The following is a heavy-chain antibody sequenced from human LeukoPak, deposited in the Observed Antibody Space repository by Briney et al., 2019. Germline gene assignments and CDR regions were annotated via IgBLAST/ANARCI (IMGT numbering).Heavy chain of an antibody. J-gene: IGHJ4*02. Sequence: SQTLSLTCTVSGGSISSGDYYWGWIRQPPGTGLEWIGSIYYSGSTYYNPSLKSRVTISVDTSKNQFSLKLSSVTAADTAVYYCASRNLNYDYGGNSAIDYWGQGTLVTVSS. V-gene: IGHV4-39*07. CDR3: ASRNLNYDYGGNSAIDY. D-gene: IGHD4-23*01. CDR2: IYYSGST. CDR1: GGSISSGDYY.